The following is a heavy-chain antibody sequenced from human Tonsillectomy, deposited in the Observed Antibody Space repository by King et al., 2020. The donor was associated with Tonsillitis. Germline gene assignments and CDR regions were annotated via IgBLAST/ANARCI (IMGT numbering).Heavy chain of an antibody. Sequence: VQLVESGGGLVQPGRSLRLSCAASGFTFDDYAMHWVRQAPGKGLEWFSGINWNSGTIGYAVSVKGRFTISRDNAKNSLFLQMNSLRAEDTALYYCAKAAVVVVGASPFDYWGQGALVTVSS. CDR3: AKAAVVVVGASPFDY. V-gene: IGHV3-9*01. CDR1: GFTFDDYA. D-gene: IGHD2-15*01. CDR2: INWNSGTI. J-gene: IGHJ4*02.